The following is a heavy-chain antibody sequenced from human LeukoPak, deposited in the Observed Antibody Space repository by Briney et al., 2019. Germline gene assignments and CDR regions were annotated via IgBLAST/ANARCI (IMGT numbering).Heavy chain of an antibody. CDR2: INPSGGST. V-gene: IGHV1-46*01. CDR3: AREVRALPAAKVKGGEYYYYYMDV. CDR1: GYTFTSYY. J-gene: IGHJ6*03. Sequence: GASVKVSCKASGYTFTSYYMHWVRQAPGQGLEWMGIINPSGGSTSYAQKFQGRVTMTRDMSTSTVYMELSSLRSEDTAVYYCAREVRALPAAKVKGGEYYYYYMDVWGKGTTVTVSS. D-gene: IGHD2-2*01.